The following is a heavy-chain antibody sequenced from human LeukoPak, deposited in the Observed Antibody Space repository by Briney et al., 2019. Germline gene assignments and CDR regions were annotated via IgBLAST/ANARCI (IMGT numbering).Heavy chain of an antibody. Sequence: SETLSLTCTVSGGSISSSSYYWGWIRQPPGKGLERIGSIYYSGSTYYNPSLKSRVTISVDTSKNQFSLKLSSVTAADTAVYYCARPYDSSGYYRSPWFGPWGQGTLVTVSS. D-gene: IGHD3-22*01. V-gene: IGHV4-39*01. CDR1: GGSISSSSYY. CDR2: IYYSGST. J-gene: IGHJ5*02. CDR3: ARPYDSSGYYRSPWFGP.